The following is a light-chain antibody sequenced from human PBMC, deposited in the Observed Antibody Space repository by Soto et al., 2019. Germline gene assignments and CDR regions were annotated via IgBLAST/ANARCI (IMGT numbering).Light chain of an antibody. CDR3: QQYANWPPVI. CDR1: QSVSGK. J-gene: IGKJ4*01. CDR2: AAS. V-gene: IGKV3-15*01. Sequence: ETVMTQSPATLSVSPGERVTLSCRASQSVSGKVAWYQQQPGQPPSLLIYAASTRATCVPARFSGSGSGTDFTLTITSLQSEDFAVYFCQQYANWPPVIFGGGTKVEIK.